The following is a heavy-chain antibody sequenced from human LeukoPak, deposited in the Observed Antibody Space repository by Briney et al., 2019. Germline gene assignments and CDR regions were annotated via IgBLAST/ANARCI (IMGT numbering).Heavy chain of an antibody. Sequence: ASVKVSCKASGYTFTAFYIHWVRQAPGQGLEWMGWMNPNSGNTGYAQKFQGRVTMTRNTSISTAYMELSSLRSEDTAVYYCARGRWELLDYWGQGTLVTVSS. V-gene: IGHV1-8*02. CDR2: MNPNSGNT. CDR3: ARGRWELLDY. CDR1: GYTFTAFY. J-gene: IGHJ4*02. D-gene: IGHD1-26*01.